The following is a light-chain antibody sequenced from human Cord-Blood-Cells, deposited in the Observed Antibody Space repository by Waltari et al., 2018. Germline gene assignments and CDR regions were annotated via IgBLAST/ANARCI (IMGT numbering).Light chain of an antibody. V-gene: IGKV1-39*01. CDR2: AAS. CDR1: QSISSY. Sequence: DIQMTQYPSSLSASVGDRVTIPCRASQSISSYLNWYQQKPGKAPKLLIYAASSLQSGVPSRFSGSGSGTDFTLTISSLQPEDFATYYCQQSYSTPFTYGPGTKVDIK. CDR3: QQSYSTPFT. J-gene: IGKJ3*01.